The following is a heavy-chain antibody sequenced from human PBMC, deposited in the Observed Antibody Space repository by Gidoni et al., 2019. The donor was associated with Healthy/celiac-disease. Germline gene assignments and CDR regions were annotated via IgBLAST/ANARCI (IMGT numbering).Heavy chain of an antibody. D-gene: IGHD3-3*01. J-gene: IGHJ6*02. CDR3: ARLSLYDFWSGYESDYGMDV. CDR1: GFTVSSNY. V-gene: IGHV3-66*02. Sequence: EVQLGESGGGLVQPGGSLRLSCAASGFTVSSNYMSWVRQAPGKGLEWGSVIYSGVSTYYADSVKGRFTISRDNSKNTLYLQMNSLRAEDTAVYYCARLSLYDFWSGYESDYGMDVWGQGTTVTVSS. CDR2: IYSGVST.